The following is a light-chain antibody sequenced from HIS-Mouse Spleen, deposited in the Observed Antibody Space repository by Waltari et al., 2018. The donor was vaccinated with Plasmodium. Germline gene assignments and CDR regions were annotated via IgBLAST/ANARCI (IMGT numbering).Light chain of an antibody. Sequence: QSALTQPPSASGSPGQSVTISCTGTSSDVGGYNYVSWYQQHPGKAPKLMIYEVIKRPSGVPDRFSGSKSGNTASLTVSGLQAEDEADYYCSSYAGSNNLVVGGGTKLTVL. CDR3: SSYAGSNNLV. CDR1: SSDVGGYNY. J-gene: IGLJ2*01. CDR2: EVI. V-gene: IGLV2-8*01.